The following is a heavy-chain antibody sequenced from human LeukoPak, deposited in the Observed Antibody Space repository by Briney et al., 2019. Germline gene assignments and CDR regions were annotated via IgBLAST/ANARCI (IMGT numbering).Heavy chain of an antibody. J-gene: IGHJ3*02. V-gene: IGHV3-7*01. CDR3: ARDGPMCSSTSCSRLGAFDI. Sequence: PGGSLRLSCAASGFTFSGYWMSWVRQAPGKGLEWVANIKQDGSEKYYVDSVKGRFTISRDNAKNSLYLQMNSLRAEDTAVYYCARDGPMCSSTSCSRLGAFDIWSQGTMVTVSS. CDR2: IKQDGSEK. D-gene: IGHD2-2*01. CDR1: GFTFSGYW.